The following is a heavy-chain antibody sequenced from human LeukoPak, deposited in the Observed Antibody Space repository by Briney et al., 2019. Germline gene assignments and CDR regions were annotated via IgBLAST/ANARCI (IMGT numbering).Heavy chain of an antibody. V-gene: IGHV3-21*01. CDR3: ARGDYYDSSGYYYRPPPGGFDY. J-gene: IGHJ4*02. CDR2: ISSSSSYI. CDR1: GFTFSSYS. D-gene: IGHD3-22*01. Sequence: PGGSLRLSCAASGFTFSSYSMNWVRQAPGKGLEWVSSISSSSSYIYYADSVKGRFTISRDNAKNSLYLQMNSLRAEDTAVYYCARGDYYDSSGYYYRPPPGGFDYWGQGTLVTVS.